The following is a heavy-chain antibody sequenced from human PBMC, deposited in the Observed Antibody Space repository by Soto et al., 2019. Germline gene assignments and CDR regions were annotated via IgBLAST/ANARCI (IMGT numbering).Heavy chain of an antibody. CDR2: IHPDDSDT. J-gene: IGHJ2*01. V-gene: IGHV5-51*03. CDR3: ARLAPIRIGYHLETDRYWYLDL. CDR1: GYSFANYW. Sequence: EVQLVQSGAELKKPGESLQISCQASGYSFANYWIGWVRQMSGKGLEWMGIIHPDDSDTTYSPYFEGQVTISADKSGKNAYMQWGSLEATDTAMYYCARLAPIRIGYHLETDRYWYLDLWGRDTLVTLSS. D-gene: IGHD5-12*01.